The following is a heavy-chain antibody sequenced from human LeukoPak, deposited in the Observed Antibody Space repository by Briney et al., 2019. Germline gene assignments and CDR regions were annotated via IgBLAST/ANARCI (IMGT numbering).Heavy chain of an antibody. D-gene: IGHD6-19*01. Sequence: ASVKVSCKASGYTFTSYYMHWVRQAPGQGLEWMGIINPSGGSTSYAQKFQGRVTMTRDMYTSTVYMELSSLRSEDTAVYYCARVASPTGYSSGWQYYYYYYMDVWGKGTTVTVSS. CDR1: GYTFTSYY. V-gene: IGHV1-46*01. CDR3: ARVASPTGYSSGWQYYYYYYMDV. J-gene: IGHJ6*03. CDR2: INPSGGST.